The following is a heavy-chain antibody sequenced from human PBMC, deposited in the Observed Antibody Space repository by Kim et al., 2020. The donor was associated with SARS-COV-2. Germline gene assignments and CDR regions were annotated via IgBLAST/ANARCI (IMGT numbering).Heavy chain of an antibody. D-gene: IGHD2-15*01. CDR3: ARVGVVAASWDVFAI. CDR1: GFTFSSYA. V-gene: IGHV3-30*04. J-gene: IGHJ3*02. Sequence: GGSLRLSCAASGFTFSSYAMHWVRQAPGKGLEWVAVISYDGSNKYYADSVKGRFTISRDNSKNTLYLQMNSLRAEDTAVYYCARVGVVAASWDVFAIWG. CDR2: ISYDGSNK.